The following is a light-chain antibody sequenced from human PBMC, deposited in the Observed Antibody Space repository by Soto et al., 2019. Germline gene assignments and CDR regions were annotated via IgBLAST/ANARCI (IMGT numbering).Light chain of an antibody. CDR1: QGISSY. Sequence: DIQLTQSPSFLSASVGDRVTITCRASQGISSYLAWYQKKPGKAPKLLLYAASTLQSGVPSRLRGSGSGTEFTLTISSLQHEDFATSYCHQLNSYPLTFGGGTNVEIK. CDR2: AAS. CDR3: HQLNSYPLT. J-gene: IGKJ4*01. V-gene: IGKV1-9*01.